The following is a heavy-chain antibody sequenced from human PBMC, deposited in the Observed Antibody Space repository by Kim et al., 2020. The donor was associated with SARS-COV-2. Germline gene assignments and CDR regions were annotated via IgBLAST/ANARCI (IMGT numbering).Heavy chain of an antibody. CDR3: AQEHYNYGLDV. V-gene: IGHV1-2*06. CDR1: GNTFAGSF. Sequence: ASVKVSCKASGNTFAGSFMHWVRQAPGQGLEWMGRINDDSGDTNYAQKFQGRVIMTRDTSISTAYMELRSLRSDDTAVYFCAQEHYNYGLDVWGQGATV. J-gene: IGHJ6*02. CDR2: INDDSGDT.